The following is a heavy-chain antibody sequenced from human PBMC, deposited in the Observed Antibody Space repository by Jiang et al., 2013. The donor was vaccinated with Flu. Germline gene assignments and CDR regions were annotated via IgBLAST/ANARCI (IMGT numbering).Heavy chain of an antibody. D-gene: IGHD3-22*01. V-gene: IGHV6-1*01. CDR2: TYYRSKWYN. CDR1: GDSVSSNSAA. Sequence: QTLSLTCAISGDSVSSNSAAWNWIRQSPSRGLEWLGRTYYRSKWYNDYAVSVKSRITINPDTSKNQFSLQLNSVTPEDTAVYYCAREPYYDSSGYYYYFDYWGQGTLVTVSS. CDR3: AREPYYDSSGYYYYFDY. J-gene: IGHJ4*02.